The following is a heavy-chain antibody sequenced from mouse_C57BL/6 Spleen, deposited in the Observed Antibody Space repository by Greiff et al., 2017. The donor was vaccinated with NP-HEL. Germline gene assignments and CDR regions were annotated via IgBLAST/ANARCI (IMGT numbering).Heavy chain of an antibody. D-gene: IGHD1-1*01. CDR1: GFNIKDYC. CDR3: TSNYYGSRYWYFGG. V-gene: IGHV14-1*01. Sequence: VQLQQSGAELVRPGASVKLSCTASGFNIKDYCMHWVKQRPEQGLEWIGRIYPEDGDTEYAAKFQGKATLTADTSSNTAYLQLSSLTSEDTAVYFCTSNYYGSRYWYFGGTGTATTVTVAS. CDR2: IYPEDGDT. J-gene: IGHJ1*03.